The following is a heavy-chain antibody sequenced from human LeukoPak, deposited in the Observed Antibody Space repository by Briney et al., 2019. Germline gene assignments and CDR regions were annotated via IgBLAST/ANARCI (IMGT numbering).Heavy chain of an antibody. J-gene: IGHJ4*02. Sequence: PSETLSLTCTVSGGSISSSSYYWGWIRQPPGKGLEWIGSIYYSGSTYYNPSLKSRVTISVDTSKNQFSLKLSSVTAADTAVYYCASSWEQLALSYWGQGTLVTVSS. D-gene: IGHD6-13*01. CDR3: ASSWEQLALSY. V-gene: IGHV4-39*07. CDR2: IYYSGST. CDR1: GGSISSSSYY.